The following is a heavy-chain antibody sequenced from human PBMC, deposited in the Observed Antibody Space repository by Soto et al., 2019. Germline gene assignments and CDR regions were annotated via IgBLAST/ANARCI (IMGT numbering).Heavy chain of an antibody. CDR3: AKGYGNIRPYGMDV. CDR2: ISGSGGTI. J-gene: IGHJ6*04. V-gene: IGHV3-23*01. D-gene: IGHD4-17*01. CDR1: GFTFSNHA. Sequence: GGSLRLSCAAAGFTFSNHAMSWVRQAPGKGLEWVSTISGSGGTIYYADSVKGRFTISRDNSKSALWLQMHSLRAEDTALYYCAKGYGNIRPYGMDVWREGTTVTISS.